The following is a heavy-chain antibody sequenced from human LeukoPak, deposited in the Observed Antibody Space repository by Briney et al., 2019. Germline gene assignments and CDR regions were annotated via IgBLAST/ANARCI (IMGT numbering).Heavy chain of an antibody. D-gene: IGHD2-2*01. J-gene: IGHJ6*04. Sequence: SVKVSCKASGGTFSSYAISWVRQAPGQGLEWMGGTIPIFGTANYAQKFQGRVTITADESTSTAYMELSSLRSEDTAVYYCARGGGRYCSSTSCYYYGMDVWGKGTTVTVSS. V-gene: IGHV1-69*13. CDR1: GGTFSSYA. CDR2: TIPIFGTA. CDR3: ARGGGRYCSSTSCYYYGMDV.